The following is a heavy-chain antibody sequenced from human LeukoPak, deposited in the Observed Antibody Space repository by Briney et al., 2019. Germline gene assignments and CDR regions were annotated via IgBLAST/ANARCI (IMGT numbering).Heavy chain of an antibody. CDR2: IWYDGSNK. CDR3: ARVPCGGDCYWVDY. Sequence: GRSLRLSCAASGFTFRGYGMHWVRQAPGKGLEWVAVIWYDGSNKYYADSVKGRFTISRDNSKNTLYLQMNSLRAEDTAVYYCARVPCGGDCYWVDYWGQGTLVTVSS. CDR1: GFTFRGYG. J-gene: IGHJ4*02. V-gene: IGHV3-33*01. D-gene: IGHD2-21*02.